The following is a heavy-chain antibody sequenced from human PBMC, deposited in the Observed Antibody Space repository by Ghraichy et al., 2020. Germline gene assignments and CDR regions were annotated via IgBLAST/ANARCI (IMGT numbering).Heavy chain of an antibody. J-gene: IGHJ6*03. Sequence: SETLSLTCTVSGGSISSYYWSWIRQPPGKGLEWIGYIYYSGSTNYNPSLKSRVTISVDTSKNQFSLKLSSVTAADTAVYYCARVRGYGGGSYYYYYYYMDVWGKGTTVTVSS. V-gene: IGHV4-59*01. CDR1: GGSISSYY. CDR2: IYYSGST. CDR3: ARVRGYGGGSYYYYYYYMDV. D-gene: IGHD1-26*01.